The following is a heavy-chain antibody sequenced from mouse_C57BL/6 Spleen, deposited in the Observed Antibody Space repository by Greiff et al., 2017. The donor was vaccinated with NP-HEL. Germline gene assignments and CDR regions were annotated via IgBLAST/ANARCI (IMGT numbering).Heavy chain of an antibody. J-gene: IGHJ4*01. Sequence: EVQRVESGGDLVKPGGSLKLSCAASGFTFSSYGMYWVRQTPDKRLEWVATISSGGSSTYYPDSVKGRFTISRAHAKNTLYLQMSSLKSEDTAMYYCARHSGYAMDYWGQGTSVTVSS. D-gene: IGHD1-3*01. CDR2: ISSGGSST. CDR3: ARHSGYAMDY. CDR1: GFTFSSYG. V-gene: IGHV5-6*01.